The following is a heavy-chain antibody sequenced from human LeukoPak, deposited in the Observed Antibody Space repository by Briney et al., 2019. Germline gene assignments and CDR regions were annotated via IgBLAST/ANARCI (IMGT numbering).Heavy chain of an antibody. CDR1: GYTFTSYA. CDR3: ARGSAMVRGNYYYYYYMDV. CDR2: SNAGNGNT. V-gene: IGHV1-3*02. J-gene: IGHJ6*03. Sequence: APVKVSCKASGYTFTSYAMHWVRQAPGQRLEWMGWSNAGNGNTKYSQEFQGRVTITRDTSASTAYMELSSLRSEDTAVYYCARGSAMVRGNYYYYYYMDVWGKGTTVTVSS. D-gene: IGHD5-18*01.